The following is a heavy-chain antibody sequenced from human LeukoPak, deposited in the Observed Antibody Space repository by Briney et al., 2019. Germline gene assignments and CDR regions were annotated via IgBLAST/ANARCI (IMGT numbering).Heavy chain of an antibody. Sequence: SETLSLTCAVYGGSFSGYYWSWIRQPPGKGLEWIGEINHSGSTNYNPSLKSRVTISVDTSKNQFSLKLSSVTAADTAVYYCARVPVRSCSGGSCDSDYWGQGTLVTVSS. J-gene: IGHJ4*02. CDR1: GGSFSGYY. V-gene: IGHV4-34*01. CDR2: INHSGST. CDR3: ARVPVRSCSGGSCDSDY. D-gene: IGHD2-15*01.